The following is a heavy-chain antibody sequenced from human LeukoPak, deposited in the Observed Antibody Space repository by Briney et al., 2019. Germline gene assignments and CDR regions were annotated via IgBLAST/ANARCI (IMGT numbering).Heavy chain of an antibody. CDR3: ADSEPGYDFWSGYYRFDY. CDR2: IYYSGST. D-gene: IGHD3-3*01. V-gene: IGHV4-39*01. J-gene: IGHJ4*02. CDR1: GGFISSSSHY. Sequence: SETLSLTCTVSGGFISSSSHYWGWIRQPPGKGLEWIGSIYYSGSTYYNPSLKSRVTISVDTSKNQFSLKLSSVTAADTAVYYCADSEPGYDFWSGYYRFDYWGQGTLVTVSS.